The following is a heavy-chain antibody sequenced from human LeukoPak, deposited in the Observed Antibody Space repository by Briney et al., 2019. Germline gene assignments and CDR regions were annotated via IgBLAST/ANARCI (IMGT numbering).Heavy chain of an antibody. CDR2: IYTSGST. V-gene: IGHV4-4*07. J-gene: IGHJ4*02. Sequence: PSETLSLTCTVSGGSISSYYWSWIRQPAGKGLGWIGRIYTSGSTNYNPSLKSRVTMSVDTSKNQFSLKLSSVTAADTAVYYCARSTYYYGSGDFDYWGQGTLVTVSS. D-gene: IGHD3-10*01. CDR1: GGSISSYY. CDR3: ARSTYYYGSGDFDY.